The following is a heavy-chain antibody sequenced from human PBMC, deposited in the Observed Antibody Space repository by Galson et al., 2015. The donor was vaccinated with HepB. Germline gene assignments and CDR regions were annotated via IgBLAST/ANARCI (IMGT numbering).Heavy chain of an antibody. Sequence: SVTVSCKASGGTFSSYAISWVRQAPGQGLEWMGGIIPIFGTANYAQKFQGRVTITADESTSTAYMELSSLRSEDTAVYYCARGEVLRFLEWRNIRVWFDPWGQGTLVTVSS. J-gene: IGHJ5*02. CDR1: GGTFSSYA. V-gene: IGHV1-69*13. CDR3: ARGEVLRFLEWRNIRVWFDP. CDR2: IIPIFGTA. D-gene: IGHD3-3*01.